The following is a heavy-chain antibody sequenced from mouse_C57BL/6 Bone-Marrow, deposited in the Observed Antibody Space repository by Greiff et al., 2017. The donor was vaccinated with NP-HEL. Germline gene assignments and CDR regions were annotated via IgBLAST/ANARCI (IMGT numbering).Heavy chain of an antibody. CDR2: IWSGGST. CDR1: GFSLTSYG. D-gene: IGHD2-4*01. V-gene: IGHV2-2*01. CDR3: ARALDYPGYFDV. Sequence: QVQLKESGPGLVQPSQSLSITCTVSGFSLTSYGVHWVRQSPGKGLEWLGVIWSGGSTDYNAAFISRLSISKDNSKSQVFFKMNSLQADDTAIYYCARALDYPGYFDVWGTGTTVTVSS. J-gene: IGHJ1*03.